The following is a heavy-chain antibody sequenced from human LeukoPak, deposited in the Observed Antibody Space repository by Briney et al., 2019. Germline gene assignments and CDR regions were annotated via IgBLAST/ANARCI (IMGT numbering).Heavy chain of an antibody. V-gene: IGHV3-11*01. D-gene: IGHD3-22*01. J-gene: IGHJ4*02. Sequence: GGSLRLSCAASGFTFSDYYMSWIRQAPGKGLEWVSYISSSGSTIYYADSVKGRFTISRDSPRNTLYLQMNSLRPEDTAVYFCAKRGVVIRVILVGFHKEAYYFDSWGQGALVTVSS. CDR2: ISSSGSTI. CDR1: GFTFSDYY. CDR3: AKRGVVIRVILVGFHKEAYYFDS.